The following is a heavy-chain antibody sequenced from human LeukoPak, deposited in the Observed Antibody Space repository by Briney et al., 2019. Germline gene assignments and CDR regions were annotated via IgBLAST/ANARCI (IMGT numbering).Heavy chain of an antibody. CDR1: GFTFSSYG. J-gene: IGHJ4*02. Sequence: GGSLRLSCAASGFTFSSYGMHWVRQAPGKGLEWVAVIWYDGSNKYYADSVKGRFTISRDNSKNTLYLQMNSLRAEDTAVYYCARGYSSSWQYPSFDYWGQGTLVTVSS. D-gene: IGHD6-13*01. V-gene: IGHV3-33*01. CDR2: IWYDGSNK. CDR3: ARGYSSSWQYPSFDY.